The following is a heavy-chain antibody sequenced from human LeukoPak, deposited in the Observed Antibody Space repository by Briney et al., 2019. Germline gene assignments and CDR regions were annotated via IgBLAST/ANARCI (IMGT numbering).Heavy chain of an antibody. J-gene: IGHJ4*02. D-gene: IGHD3-22*01. CDR2: ISSSSSYI. CDR1: GFTFSSYS. V-gene: IGHV3-21*01. Sequence: GGSLRLSCAASGFTFSSYSMNWVRQAPGKGLEWVSSISSSSSYIFYADSVKGRFTISRDNAKNSLYLQMNSLRAEDTAVYYCAREYYDSSGYYHGDYWGQGTLVTVSS. CDR3: AREYYDSSGYYHGDY.